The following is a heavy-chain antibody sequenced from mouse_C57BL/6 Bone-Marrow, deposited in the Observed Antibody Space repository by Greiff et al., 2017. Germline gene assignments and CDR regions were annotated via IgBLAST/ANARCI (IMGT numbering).Heavy chain of an antibody. D-gene: IGHD1-1*01. V-gene: IGHV1-82*01. J-gene: IGHJ2*01. CDR3: ARYWDYGSSYFDY. CDR2: IYPGDGDT. CDR1: GYAFSSSW. Sequence: QVQLKESGPELVKPGASVKISCTASGYAFSSSWMNWVKQRPGKGLEWIGRIYPGDGDTNYNGKFKGKATLTADKSSSTVYMQLSSLTSEDSAVYFGARYWDYGSSYFDYWGQGTTLTVSS.